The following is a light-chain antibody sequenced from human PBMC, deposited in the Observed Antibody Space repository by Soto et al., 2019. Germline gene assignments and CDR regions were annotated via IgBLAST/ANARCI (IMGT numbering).Light chain of an antibody. V-gene: IGKV1-5*03. CDR1: QTINIC. CDR2: QAS. Sequence: DIQMTQSPSTLSASVGDRVTITCRASQTINICLAWYQQKPGKAPKLLLYQASSLESAVPSRFSGNGSGTGFTLTISSLQPDDFATYYCQQYYRYPLTFGGATKVEIK. CDR3: QQYYRYPLT. J-gene: IGKJ4*01.